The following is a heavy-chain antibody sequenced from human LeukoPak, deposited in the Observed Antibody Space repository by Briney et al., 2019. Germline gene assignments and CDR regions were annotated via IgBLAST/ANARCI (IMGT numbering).Heavy chain of an antibody. Sequence: SETLSLTCTVSGGSISSSSYYWGWIRQPPGKGLEWIGSIYYSGSTYYNPSLKSRVTISVDTSKNQFSLKLSSVTAADTAVYYCARDEVGATIYYFDYWGQGTLVTVSS. CDR2: IYYSGST. CDR1: GGSISSSSYY. J-gene: IGHJ4*02. CDR3: ARDEVGATIYYFDY. V-gene: IGHV4-39*07. D-gene: IGHD1-26*01.